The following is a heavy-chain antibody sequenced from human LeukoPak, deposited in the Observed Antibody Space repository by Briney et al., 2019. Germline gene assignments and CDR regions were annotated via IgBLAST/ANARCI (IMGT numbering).Heavy chain of an antibody. D-gene: IGHD3-16*01. CDR2: INHSGST. J-gene: IGHJ4*02. CDR1: GGSFSGYY. V-gene: IGHV4-34*01. CDR3: ARESGRDYVWGSYPPDY. Sequence: SETLSLTCAVYGGSFSGYYWSWIRQPPGRGLEWIGEINHSGSTNYNPSLKSRVTISVDTSKNQFSLKLSSVTTADTAVYYCARESGRDYVWGSYPPDYWGQGTLVTVSS.